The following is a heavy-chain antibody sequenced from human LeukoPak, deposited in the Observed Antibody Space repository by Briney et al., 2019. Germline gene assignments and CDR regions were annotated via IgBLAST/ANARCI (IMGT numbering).Heavy chain of an antibody. CDR2: INSDGSST. CDR1: GFTFSSYW. J-gene: IGHJ6*03. CDR3: ARADCSSTSCYYYYMDV. D-gene: IGHD2-2*01. V-gene: IGHV3-74*01. Sequence: GGSLRLSCAASGFTFSSYWMHWVRQAPGKGLVWVSRINSDGSSTSYADSVKGRFTISRDNAKNSLYLQMNSLRAEDTAVYYCARADCSSTSCYYYYMDVWGKGTTVTVSS.